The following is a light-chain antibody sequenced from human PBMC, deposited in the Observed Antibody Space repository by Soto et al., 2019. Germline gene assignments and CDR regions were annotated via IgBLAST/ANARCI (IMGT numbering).Light chain of an antibody. Sequence: QSALTQPASVSGSPGQSITISCTGTSRDVGSYNLVSWYQKHPGKAPKLIIYEGSKRPSGVSDRLSGSKSGNTASLTITGLQAEDESDYYCCSYAGSNTWVFGRGTKLTVL. V-gene: IGLV2-23*01. J-gene: IGLJ3*02. CDR2: EGS. CDR3: CSYAGSNTWV. CDR1: SRDVGSYNL.